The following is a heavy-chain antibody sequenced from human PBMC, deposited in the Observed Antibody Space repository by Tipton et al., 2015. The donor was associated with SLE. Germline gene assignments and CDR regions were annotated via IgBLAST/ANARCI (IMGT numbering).Heavy chain of an antibody. CDR1: GFTFSSYG. V-gene: IGHV3-30*02. J-gene: IGHJ3*02. CDR3: VKGRQLYPPDSFDI. D-gene: IGHD2-2*01. CDR2: IRYDGSNK. Sequence: SLRLSCAASGFTFSSYGMHWVRQAPGKGLEWVAFIRYDGSNKYYADSVKGRFTISRDNSKNTLYLQMSSLRAEDTAVYYCVKGRQLYPPDSFDIWGQGTMVTVSS.